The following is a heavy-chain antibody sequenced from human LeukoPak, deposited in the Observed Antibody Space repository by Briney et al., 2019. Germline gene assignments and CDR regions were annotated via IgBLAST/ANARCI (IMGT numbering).Heavy chain of an antibody. D-gene: IGHD1-26*01. Sequence: GSLRLSCAASGFTFRDHYMDWVRQAPGNGLEWVGRSRNKANSYTTEYAASVKGRFTISRDDSKNSLYLQMNSLKTEDTAVYYCTRVPCRGSPEDYWGQGTLVTVSS. CDR3: TRVPCRGSPEDY. CDR2: SRNKANSYTT. J-gene: IGHJ4*02. V-gene: IGHV3-72*01. CDR1: GFTFRDHY.